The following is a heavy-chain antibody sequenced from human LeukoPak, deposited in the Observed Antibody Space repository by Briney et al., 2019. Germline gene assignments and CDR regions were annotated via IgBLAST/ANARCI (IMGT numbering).Heavy chain of an antibody. J-gene: IGHJ4*02. D-gene: IGHD3-9*01. CDR3: ASKRYSGFDY. CDR1: GFPFSSYW. V-gene: IGHV3-7*01. Sequence: HPGGPLRLSCVASGFPFSSYWMTWVRQAPGKGLEWVANIKQDGSKKSYVDSVKGRFTISRDNAKNSLYLQMNSLRAEDTAVYYCASKRYSGFDYWGQGTLVTVSS. CDR2: IKQDGSKK.